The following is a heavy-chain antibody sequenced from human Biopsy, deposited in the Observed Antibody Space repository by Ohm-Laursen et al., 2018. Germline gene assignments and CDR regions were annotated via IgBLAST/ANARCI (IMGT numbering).Heavy chain of an antibody. CDR1: GFIFSSYA. CDR3: AKIAFDSSGANTMRDY. J-gene: IGHJ4*02. V-gene: IGHV3-30*18. CDR2: ISYDGSKK. D-gene: IGHD3-22*01. Sequence: SSLRLSCAASGFIFSSYAMHWVRQAPGKGLQWVAFISYDGSKKDYGDSVKGRLTISRDNSKNTLYLQMNNLRAEDTAVYYCAKIAFDSSGANTMRDYWGQGTLVTVFS.